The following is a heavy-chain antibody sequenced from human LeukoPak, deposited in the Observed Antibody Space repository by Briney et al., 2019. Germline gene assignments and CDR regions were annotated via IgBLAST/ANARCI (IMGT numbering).Heavy chain of an antibody. Sequence: GGSLRLSCAASGFTFSSYAISWVRQAPGKGLEWVSAISGSGGSTYYADSVKGRFTISRDNSKNTLYLQMNSLRAGDTAVYYCARGFRYFDYWGQGTLVTVSS. J-gene: IGHJ4*02. CDR3: ARGFRYFDY. V-gene: IGHV3-23*01. CDR2: ISGSGGST. CDR1: GFTFSSYA.